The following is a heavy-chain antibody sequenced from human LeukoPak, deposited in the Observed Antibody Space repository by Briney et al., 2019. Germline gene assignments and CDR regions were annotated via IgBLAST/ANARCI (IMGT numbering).Heavy chain of an antibody. CDR2: IDTNTGNP. J-gene: IGHJ6*03. D-gene: IGHD2-15*01. CDR1: GYTFTNYA. V-gene: IGHV7-4-1*02. CDR3: ARNRICHHMDV. Sequence: ASVKVSCKASGYTFTNYAMNWVRHAPGQGHECMGWIDTNTGNPTYAQGFTGRFVFSLDTSVSTAYLQISSLKAEDTAVYYCARNRICHHMDVWGKGTTVTVSS.